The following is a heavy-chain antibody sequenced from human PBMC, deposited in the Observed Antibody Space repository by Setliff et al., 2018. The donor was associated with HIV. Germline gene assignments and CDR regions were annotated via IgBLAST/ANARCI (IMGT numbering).Heavy chain of an antibody. J-gene: IGHJ6*03. D-gene: IGHD3-10*01. CDR2: INHRGST. V-gene: IGHV4-34*01. CDR3: ARGSVFWDRGNHYQYMDV. CDR1: GGSFRGYF. Sequence: SETLSLTCAIYGGSFRGYFWIWIRQPPGKGLEWIGEINHRGSTNYNSSLKSRVTIGVDTSKNQFSLNLSAVTAADTAVYYCARGSVFWDRGNHYQYMDVWATGTTVTAP.